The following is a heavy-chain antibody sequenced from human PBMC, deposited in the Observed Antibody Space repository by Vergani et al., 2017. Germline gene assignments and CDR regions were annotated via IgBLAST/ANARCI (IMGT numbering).Heavy chain of an antibody. CDR2: INPSGGST. J-gene: IGHJ4*02. CDR3: ARAHLEVTFGGVIDTYYFDY. Sequence: QVQLVQSGAEVKKPGASVRVSCKASGYTFTSYYMHWVRQAPGQGLEWMGIINPSGGSTSYAQKFQGRVTMTRDTSTSTVYMELSSLRSEDTAVYYCARAHLEVTFGGVIDTYYFDYWGQGTLVTVSS. V-gene: IGHV1-46*01. CDR1: GYTFTSYY. D-gene: IGHD3-16*02.